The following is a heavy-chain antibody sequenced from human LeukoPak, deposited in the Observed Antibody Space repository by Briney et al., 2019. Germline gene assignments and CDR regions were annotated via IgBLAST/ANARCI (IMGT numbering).Heavy chain of an antibody. CDR3: ARGDYYDSQFDY. CDR2: IYYSGST. V-gene: IGHV4-30-4*01. CDR1: GGSISSGDYY. D-gene: IGHD3-22*01. J-gene: IGHJ4*02. Sequence: PSETLSLTCTVSGGSISSGDYYWSWIRQPPGKGLEWIGYIYYSGSTYYNPSLKSRVTISVDTFKNQFSLKLSSVTAADTAVCYCARGDYYDSQFDYWGQGTLVTVSS.